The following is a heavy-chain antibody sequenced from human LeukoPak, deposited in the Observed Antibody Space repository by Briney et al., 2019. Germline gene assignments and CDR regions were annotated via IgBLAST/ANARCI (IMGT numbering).Heavy chain of an antibody. CDR2: INPNRGAT. D-gene: IGHD3-10*01. CDR1: GYTFTGFY. CDR3: GREHRRGWASDY. Sequence: RASLKVSCKASGYTFTGFYMHWGRQAPRQRVEWMGGINPNRGATNYTQKFQGRATMTRETSISTSPMELSRLTSDDTAGYYFGREHRRGWASDYWGQGTLVTVSS. J-gene: IGHJ4*02. V-gene: IGHV1-2*02.